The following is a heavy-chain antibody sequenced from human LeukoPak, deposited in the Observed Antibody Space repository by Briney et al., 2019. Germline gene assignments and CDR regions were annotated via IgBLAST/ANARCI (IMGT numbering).Heavy chain of an antibody. CDR2: IYHSGST. CDR1: GYSISSGYY. Sequence: SETLSLTCTVSGYSISSGYYWGWIRQPPGKGLEWIGSIYHSGSTYYNPSLKSRVTISVDTSKNQFSLKLSSVTAADTAVYYCARGRRIPRAYFDYWGQGTLVTVSS. V-gene: IGHV4-38-2*02. CDR3: ARGRRIPRAYFDY. J-gene: IGHJ4*02. D-gene: IGHD1-14*01.